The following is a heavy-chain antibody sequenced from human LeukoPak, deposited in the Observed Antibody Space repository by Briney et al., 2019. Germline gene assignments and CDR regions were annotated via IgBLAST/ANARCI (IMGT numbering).Heavy chain of an antibody. V-gene: IGHV4-39*07. Sequence: SETLSLTCTVSGGSISSSSYYWGWIRQPPGKGLEWIGSIYYSGSTYYNPSLKSRVTISVDTSKNQFSLKLSSVTAADTAVYYCARDFMVRGVIDHYYMDVWGKGTTVTVSS. D-gene: IGHD3-10*01. CDR2: IYYSGST. CDR1: GGSISSSSYY. J-gene: IGHJ6*03. CDR3: ARDFMVRGVIDHYYMDV.